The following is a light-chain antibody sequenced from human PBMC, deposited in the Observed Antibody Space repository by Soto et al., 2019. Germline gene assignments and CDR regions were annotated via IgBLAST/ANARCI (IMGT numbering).Light chain of an antibody. CDR3: QQYGSSPPT. Sequence: EIVLTQSPGTLSLSPGEGATLSCSASQSVSSSYLAWYQQKPGQAPRLLIYGASSRATGIPDRFSGSGSGTDFTLTISRLEPEDFAVYYCQQYGSSPPTFGQGTKVDIK. CDR2: GAS. V-gene: IGKV3-20*01. J-gene: IGKJ1*01. CDR1: QSVSSSY.